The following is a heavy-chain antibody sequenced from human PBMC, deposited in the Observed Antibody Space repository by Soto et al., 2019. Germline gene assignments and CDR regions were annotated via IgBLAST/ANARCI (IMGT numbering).Heavy chain of an antibody. V-gene: IGHV3-21*01. CDR2: ISSSSSYI. J-gene: IGHJ4*02. Sequence: GGSLRLSCEASGFTFNTYSMNWVRQAPGKGLEWVSGISSSSSYIYYADSVRGRFTISRDNAKNSLYLQMNSLRAEDTAVYYCARDLGARLATISLDYWGQGTLVTVSS. CDR3: ARDLGARLATISLDY. CDR1: GFTFNTYS. D-gene: IGHD5-12*01.